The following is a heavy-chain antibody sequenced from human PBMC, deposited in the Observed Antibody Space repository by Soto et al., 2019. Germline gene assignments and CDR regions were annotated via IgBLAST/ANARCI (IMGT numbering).Heavy chain of an antibody. CDR2: IYYSGST. CDR3: ARALMTTVYTGWFDP. J-gene: IGHJ5*02. D-gene: IGHD4-4*01. CDR1: GGSIISGGYY. V-gene: IGHV4-31*03. Sequence: PSETLSLTCTVSGGSIISGGYYWIWIRQHPGKGLEWIGYIYYSGSTYYNPSLKSRVTISVDTSKNQFSLKLSSVTAADTAVYYCARALMTTVYTGWFDPWGQGTLVTVSS.